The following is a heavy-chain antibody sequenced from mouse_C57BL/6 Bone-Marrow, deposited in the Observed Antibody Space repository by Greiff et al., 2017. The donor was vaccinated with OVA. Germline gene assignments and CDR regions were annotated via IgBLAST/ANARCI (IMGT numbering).Heavy chain of an antibody. J-gene: IGHJ2*01. CDR2: LNPSSGYN. Sequence: QVQLQQSGAELARPGASVKMSCKASGYTFTSYTMHWVKQRPGQGLEWIGYLNPSSGYNKYNQKFKDKATLTADKSSITAYLQLSSLTSEDSAVYYCASGYYWGQGTTLTVAS. CDR3: ASGYY. V-gene: IGHV1-4*01. CDR1: GYTFTSYT. D-gene: IGHD2-2*01.